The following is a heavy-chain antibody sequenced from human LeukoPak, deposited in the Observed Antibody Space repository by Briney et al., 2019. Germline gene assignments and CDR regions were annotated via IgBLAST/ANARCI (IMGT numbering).Heavy chain of an antibody. V-gene: IGHV1-46*01. CDR3: ARVGDGYNSFRSWFDP. D-gene: IGHD5-24*01. CDR2: INPSGGST. J-gene: IGHJ5*02. CDR1: GYTFTSYY. Sequence: ASVKVSCKASGYTFTSYYMHWVRQAPGQGLEWMGIINPSGGSTSYAQKFQGRVTMTRDTSTSTVYMELSSLRSEDTAVYYCARVGDGYNSFRSWFDPWGQGTLVTVSS.